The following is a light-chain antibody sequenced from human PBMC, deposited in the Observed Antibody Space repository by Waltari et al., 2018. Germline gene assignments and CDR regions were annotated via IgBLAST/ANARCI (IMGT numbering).Light chain of an antibody. CDR2: DAS. V-gene: IGKV1-33*01. J-gene: IGKJ1*01. CDR3: QHYDGVPPWT. CDR1: RDIKNY. Sequence: DIQMTQSPSSLSASVGDSVNITCQASRDIKNYLNWYQQKPGKAPKLLIYDASTLETGVPSRFSGSGSGTDFVFTISRLQPEDIATYYCQHYDGVPPWTFGQGTRVDFK.